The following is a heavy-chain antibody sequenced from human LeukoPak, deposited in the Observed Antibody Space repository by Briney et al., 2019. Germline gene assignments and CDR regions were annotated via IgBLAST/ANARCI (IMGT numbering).Heavy chain of an antibody. CDR2: ISAYNGNT. CDR1: GYTFTGYY. D-gene: IGHD1-26*01. CDR3: ARDLEYSGSYDAFDI. J-gene: IGHJ3*02. V-gene: IGHV1-18*04. Sequence: GASVKVSCKASGYTFTGYYMHWVRQAPGQGLEWMGWISAYNGNTNYAQKLQGRVTMTTDTSTSTAYMELRSLRSDDTAVYYCARDLEYSGSYDAFDIWGQGTMVTVSS.